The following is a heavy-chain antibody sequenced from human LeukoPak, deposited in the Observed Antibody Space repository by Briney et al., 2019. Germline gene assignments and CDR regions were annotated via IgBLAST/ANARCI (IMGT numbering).Heavy chain of an antibody. Sequence: ASVKVSCKASGYTFTSYDINWVRQATGQGLEWMGWMNPNNGNTGYAQKFQGRATMTRNTSINTAYMELSSLRSEDTAVYYCARGMGWELTRAFDYWGQGTLVTVSS. CDR2: MNPNNGNT. CDR3: ARGMGWELTRAFDY. CDR1: GYTFTSYD. J-gene: IGHJ4*02. V-gene: IGHV1-8*01. D-gene: IGHD1-26*01.